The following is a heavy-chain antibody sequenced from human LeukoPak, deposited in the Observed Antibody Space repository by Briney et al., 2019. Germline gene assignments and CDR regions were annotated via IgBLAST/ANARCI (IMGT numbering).Heavy chain of an antibody. CDR3: ARERCTGTSCSRGMDV. CDR1: GFTFSSYS. Sequence: GGSLRLSCAASGFTFSSYSMNWVRQAPGKGLEWVSSISSSSSYIYYADSVKGRFTISRDNAKNSLYLQMNSLRAEDTAVYYCARERCTGTSCSRGMDVWGQGTTVTVSS. V-gene: IGHV3-21*01. D-gene: IGHD1-1*01. J-gene: IGHJ6*02. CDR2: ISSSSSYI.